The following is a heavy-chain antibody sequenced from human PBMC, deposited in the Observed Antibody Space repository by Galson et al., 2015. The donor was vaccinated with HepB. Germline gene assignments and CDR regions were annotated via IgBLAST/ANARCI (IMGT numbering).Heavy chain of an antibody. Sequence: SVKVSCKASGYTFTGYYIHWVRQAPGQGLEWMGWINANSGGTKYAQKFQGRVTMTRDTSISTAYMELSSLTSDDTAVYYCIWFGERISGYWGQGTLVIVSA. D-gene: IGHD3-10*01. V-gene: IGHV1-2*02. CDR2: INANSGGT. CDR3: IWFGERISGY. CDR1: GYTFTGYY. J-gene: IGHJ4*02.